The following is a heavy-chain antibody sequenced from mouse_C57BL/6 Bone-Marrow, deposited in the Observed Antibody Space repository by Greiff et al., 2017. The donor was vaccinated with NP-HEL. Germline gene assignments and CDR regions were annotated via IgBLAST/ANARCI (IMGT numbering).Heavy chain of an antibody. D-gene: IGHD1-1*01. CDR2: ISDGGSYT. CDR1: GFTFSSYA. J-gene: IGHJ3*01. Sequence: EVQGVESGGGLVKPGGSLKLSCAASGFTFSSYAMSWVRQTPEKRLEWVATISDGGSYTYYPDNVKGRFTIARDNAKNNLYLQMSHLKSEDTAMYYCARVGIYYYGSSPFAYWGQGTLVTVSA. V-gene: IGHV5-4*01. CDR3: ARVGIYYYGSSPFAY.